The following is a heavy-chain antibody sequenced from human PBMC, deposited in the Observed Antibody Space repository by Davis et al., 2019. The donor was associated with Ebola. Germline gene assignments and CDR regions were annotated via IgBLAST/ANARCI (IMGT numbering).Heavy chain of an antibody. CDR2: IIPIFGTA. V-gene: IGHV1-69*06. CDR1: GGTFSSYA. J-gene: IGHJ4*02. Sequence: SVKVSCKASGGTFSSYAVSWVRQAPGQGLEWMGGIIPIFGTANYAQKFQGRVTITADKSTSTAYMELSSLRSEDTAVYYCARDRADYDILTGYYSSHYWGQGTLVTVSS. CDR3: ARDRADYDILTGYYSSHY. D-gene: IGHD3-9*01.